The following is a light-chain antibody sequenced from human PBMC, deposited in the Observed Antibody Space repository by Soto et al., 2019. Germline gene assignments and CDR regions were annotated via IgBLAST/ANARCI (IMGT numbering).Light chain of an antibody. CDR3: SSFTTSSTFV. Sequence: QSALAQPASVSGSPGQWITISCTGNSSDIGSVNFVSWFQPPPGKAPKLLIYDVSNWPSGASDRFSGSKSGNTASLTISWLQAEDEADYYCSSFTTSSTFVFGTATKVTV. CDR1: SSDIGSVNF. J-gene: IGLJ1*01. V-gene: IGLV2-14*01. CDR2: DVS.